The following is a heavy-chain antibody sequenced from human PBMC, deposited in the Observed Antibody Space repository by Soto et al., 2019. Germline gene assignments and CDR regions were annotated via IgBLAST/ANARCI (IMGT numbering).Heavy chain of an antibody. Sequence: QVQLVQSGAEVKKPGSSVKVSCKASGGTFSSYAISWVRQAPGQGLEWMGGIIPFFGTANYAQKFQGRVTITADESTSTVYMELSSLRSEDTAGYYCAREANLNYDIVTGYSRPFDYWGQGTLVTVSS. CDR2: IIPFFGTA. D-gene: IGHD3-9*01. V-gene: IGHV1-69*12. J-gene: IGHJ4*02. CDR1: GGTFSSYA. CDR3: AREANLNYDIVTGYSRPFDY.